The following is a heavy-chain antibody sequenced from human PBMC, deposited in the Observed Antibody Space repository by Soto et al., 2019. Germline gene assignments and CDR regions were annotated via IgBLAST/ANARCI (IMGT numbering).Heavy chain of an antibody. V-gene: IGHV3-43*01. D-gene: IGHD3-3*01. CDR1: GFTFDDYT. Sequence: GGSLRLSCAASGFTFDDYTMHWVRQAPGEGLEWVSLISWDGGSTYYADSVKGRFTISRDNSKNSLYLQMNSLRTEDTALYYCAKDLGSRNAIFGVGPVYYYYGMDVWGQGTTVTVS. CDR2: ISWDGGST. CDR3: AKDLGSRNAIFGVGPVYYYYGMDV. J-gene: IGHJ6*02.